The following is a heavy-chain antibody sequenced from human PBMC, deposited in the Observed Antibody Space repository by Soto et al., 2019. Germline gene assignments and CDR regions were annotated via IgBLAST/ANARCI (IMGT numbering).Heavy chain of an antibody. CDR2: INPHSGGT. V-gene: IGHV1-2*04. Sequence: GASVKVSCKASTYTFTGYYMHWVRQAPGQGLEWMGWINPHSGGTNYSQKFQGWVTMTRDTSISTAYMELNRLRSDDTAVYYCARGAALVYSSSSAFDYWGQGTLVTVCS. D-gene: IGHD6-6*01. CDR3: ARGAALVYSSSSAFDY. CDR1: TYTFTGYY. J-gene: IGHJ4*02.